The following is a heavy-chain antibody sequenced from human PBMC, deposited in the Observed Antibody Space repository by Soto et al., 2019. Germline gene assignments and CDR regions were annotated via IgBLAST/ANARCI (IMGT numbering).Heavy chain of an antibody. V-gene: IGHV3-30*03. CDR2: ISYDGSNK. J-gene: IGHJ3*02. D-gene: IGHD3-3*01. Sequence: GGSLRLSCAASGFTFSSYGMHWVRQAPGKGLEWVAVISYDGSNKYYADSVKGRFTISRDNAKNSLYLQMNSLRAEDTAVYYCARAKNYDFWSGYDAFDIWGQGTMVTVSS. CDR1: GFTFSSYG. CDR3: ARAKNYDFWSGYDAFDI.